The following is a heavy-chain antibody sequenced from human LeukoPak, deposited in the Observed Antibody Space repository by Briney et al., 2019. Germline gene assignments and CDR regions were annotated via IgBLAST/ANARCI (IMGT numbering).Heavy chain of an antibody. D-gene: IGHD3-22*01. J-gene: IGHJ4*02. CDR3: ATLDSYYDSSGRPLLPD. CDR1: GYSFTELS. V-gene: IGHV1-24*01. CDR2: LYREDDAP. Sequence: GASVTVSCKVSGYSFTELSMHWVRQAPGLGLEWMGGLYREDDAPVYAQQFQGRVTMTEDTSTDTAYMELNRLRSEDTALYYCATLDSYYDSSGRPLLPDWGQGTLVTVSS.